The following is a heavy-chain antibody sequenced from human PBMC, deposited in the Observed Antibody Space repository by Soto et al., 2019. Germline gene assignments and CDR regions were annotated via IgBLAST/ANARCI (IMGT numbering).Heavy chain of an antibody. CDR3: ARDPRSITGTTSSEDFQH. D-gene: IGHD1-20*01. Sequence: QAQLMQSGAEVKKPGSSVKFSCKASGGTFSGYAISWVRQAPGQGLEWMGGIVPLLGITNYAQKFQGRITLAADESTGTAYMDLRSLRSEDTAVYYSARDPRSITGTTSSEDFQHWGQGTLVSVSS. J-gene: IGHJ1*01. CDR1: GGTFSGYA. CDR2: IVPLLGIT. V-gene: IGHV1-69*01.